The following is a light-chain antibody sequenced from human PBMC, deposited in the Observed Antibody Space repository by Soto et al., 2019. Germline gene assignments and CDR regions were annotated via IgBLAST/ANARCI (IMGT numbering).Light chain of an antibody. V-gene: IGLV2-14*01. J-gene: IGLJ1*01. CDR3: SSFTSSGTSYV. CDR1: SSDVGHYNY. Sequence: QSVLTQPASVSGSPGQSITISCTGTSSDVGHYNYVSWYQQHPGNAPKLMIYEVDNRPSGVSHRFSGSKSGNTASLTISRLQAEDEADYYCSSFTSSGTSYVFGTGTKVTVL. CDR2: EVD.